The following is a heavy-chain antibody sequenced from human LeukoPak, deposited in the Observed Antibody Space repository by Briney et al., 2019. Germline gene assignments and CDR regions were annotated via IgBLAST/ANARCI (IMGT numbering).Heavy chain of an antibody. CDR1: GFTFDDYA. Sequence: GRSLRLSCAASGFTFDDYAMHWVRQAPGKGLEWVAFIRYDGSNKYYADSVKGRFTISRDNSKNTLYLQMNSLRAEDTAVYYCAKVGIAAPRVGSYFDYWGQGTLVTVSS. CDR2: IRYDGSNK. J-gene: IGHJ4*02. V-gene: IGHV3-30*02. CDR3: AKVGIAAPRVGSYFDY. D-gene: IGHD6-6*01.